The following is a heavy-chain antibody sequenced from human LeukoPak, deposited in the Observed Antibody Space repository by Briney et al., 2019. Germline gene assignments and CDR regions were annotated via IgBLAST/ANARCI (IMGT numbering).Heavy chain of an antibody. CDR3: ARVLAGTGEAFDY. J-gene: IGHJ4*02. CDR1: GFTFSDYY. V-gene: IGHV3-11*05. D-gene: IGHD6-19*01. CDR2: ISSSSSYT. Sequence: PGGSLRLSCAASGFTFSDYYMSRIRQAPGKGLEWVSYISSSSSYTNYADSVKGRFTISRDNAKNSLYLQMNSLRAEDTAVYYCARVLAGTGEAFDYWGQGTLVTVSS.